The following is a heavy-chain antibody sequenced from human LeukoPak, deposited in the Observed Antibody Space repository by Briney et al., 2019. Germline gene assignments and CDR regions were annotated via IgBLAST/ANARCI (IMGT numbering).Heavy chain of an antibody. CDR1: GFTFSNYW. Sequence: GGSLRLSCAASGFTFSNYWMNWVRQAPGKGLEWVANIKQDGSEKNYVDSVKGRFTLSRDNAKNSLYLQMNSLRDEDTALYYCAGGSGWLIDYWGQGTLVTVSS. V-gene: IGHV3-7*04. CDR2: IKQDGSEK. CDR3: AGGSGWLIDY. J-gene: IGHJ4*02. D-gene: IGHD6-19*01.